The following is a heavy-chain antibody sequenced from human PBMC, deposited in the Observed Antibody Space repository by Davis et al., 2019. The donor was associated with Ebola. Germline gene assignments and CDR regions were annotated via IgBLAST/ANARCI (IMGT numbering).Heavy chain of an antibody. CDR2: IYYSGST. CDR3: ARHRGPVGATSWFDP. V-gene: IGHV4-30-4*01. J-gene: IGHJ5*02. CDR1: GGSISSGDYY. Sequence: SETLSLTCTVSGGSISSGDYYWSWIRQPPGKGLEWIGYIYYSGSTYYNPSLKSRVTISVDTSKNQLSLKLSSVTAADTAVYYCARHRGPVGATSWFDPWGQGILVTVSS. D-gene: IGHD1-26*01.